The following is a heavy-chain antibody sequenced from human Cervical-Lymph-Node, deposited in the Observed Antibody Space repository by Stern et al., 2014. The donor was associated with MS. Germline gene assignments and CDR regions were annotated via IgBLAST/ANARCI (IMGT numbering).Heavy chain of an antibody. D-gene: IGHD5-12*01. V-gene: IGHV7-4-1*02. Sequence: VQLVESGSELKKPGASVKVSCKASGYSFTRYGVNWVRQAPGQGLEWMRWINTNSGNPTYAQGFTGRFVFSLDTSVSTAYVQISSLRTDDTAVYYCARDKSAGSFDYWGQGTLVTVSS. CDR1: GYSFTRYG. J-gene: IGHJ4*02. CDR3: ARDKSAGSFDY. CDR2: INTNSGNP.